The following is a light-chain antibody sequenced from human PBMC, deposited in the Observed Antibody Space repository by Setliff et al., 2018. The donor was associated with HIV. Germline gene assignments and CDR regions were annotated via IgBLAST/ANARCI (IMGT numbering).Light chain of an antibody. V-gene: IGLV3-21*04. CDR1: NIGSKS. Sequence: SYELTQLPSVSVAPGKTARITCGGNNIGSKSVHWYQQKPGQAPVLVIYYDSDRPSGIPERFSGSNSGNTATLTISRVEAGDEADYYCQVWDSSSDHPYVFGTGTKSPS. J-gene: IGLJ1*01. CDR2: YDS. CDR3: QVWDSSSDHPYV.